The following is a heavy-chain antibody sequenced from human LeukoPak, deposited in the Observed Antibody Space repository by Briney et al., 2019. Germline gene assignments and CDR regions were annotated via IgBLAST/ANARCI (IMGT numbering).Heavy chain of an antibody. J-gene: IGHJ4*02. CDR3: ASTKCSSTNCYSDY. CDR1: GFTFSSYS. CDR2: IISSSSII. V-gene: IGHV3-48*04. D-gene: IGHD2-2*01. Sequence: PGGSLRLSCAASGFTFSSYSMNWVRQAPGKGLEWVSYIISSSSIISYADSVKGRFTISRDNAKNSLFLQMNGLRAEDTAVYYCASTKCSSTNCYSDYWGQGTLVTVSS.